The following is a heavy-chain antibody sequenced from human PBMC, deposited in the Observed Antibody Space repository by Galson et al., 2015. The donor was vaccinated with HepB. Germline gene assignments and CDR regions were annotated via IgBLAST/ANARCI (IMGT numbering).Heavy chain of an antibody. CDR3: ARRYQRYCSGGSCYPAAFDI. Sequence: SVKVSCKASGGTFSSYTISWVRQAPGQGLEWMGRIIPILGIANYAQKFQGRVTITADKSTSTAYMELSSLRSEDTAVYYCARRYQRYCSGGSCYPAAFDIWGQGTMVTVSS. D-gene: IGHD2-15*01. J-gene: IGHJ3*02. CDR2: IIPILGIA. V-gene: IGHV1-69*02. CDR1: GGTFSSYT.